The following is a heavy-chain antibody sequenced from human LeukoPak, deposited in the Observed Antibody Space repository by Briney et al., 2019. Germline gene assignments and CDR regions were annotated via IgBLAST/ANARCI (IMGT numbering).Heavy chain of an antibody. Sequence: GGSLRLSCAASGFAFSSQDMGWVRQAPGKGLEWVSTMSGDATSTYYADSVKGRFTISRDNSKNTLYLQMNSLRAEDTAVYYCAKRTSGSSWYSSDYWGQGTLVTVSS. J-gene: IGHJ4*02. CDR2: MSGDATST. CDR1: GFAFSSQD. V-gene: IGHV3-23*01. D-gene: IGHD6-13*01. CDR3: AKRTSGSSWYSSDY.